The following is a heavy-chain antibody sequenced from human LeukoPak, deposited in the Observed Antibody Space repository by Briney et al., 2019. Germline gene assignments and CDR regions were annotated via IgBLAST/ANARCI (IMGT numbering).Heavy chain of an antibody. V-gene: IGHV3-21*01. CDR1: GFTFSSYS. D-gene: IGHD6-13*01. CDR2: ISSSSSYI. J-gene: IGHJ4*02. CDR3: ARDRARIAAAGTEDY. Sequence: GSLRLSCAASGFTFSSYSMNWVRQAPGKGLEWVSSISSSSSYIYYADSVKGRFTISRDNAKNSLYLQMNSLRAEDTAVYYCARDRARIAAAGTEDYWGQGTLVTVSS.